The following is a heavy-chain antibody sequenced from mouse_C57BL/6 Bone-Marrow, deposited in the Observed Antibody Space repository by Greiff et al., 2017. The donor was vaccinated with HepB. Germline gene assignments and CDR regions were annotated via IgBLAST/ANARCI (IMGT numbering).Heavy chain of an antibody. CDR3: ARGEDYYGSRDWYFDV. CDR2: ILPGSGST. CDR1: GYTFTGYW. J-gene: IGHJ1*03. V-gene: IGHV1-9*01. Sequence: VKLQESGAELMKPGASVKLSCKATGYTFTGYWIEWVKQRPGHGLEWIGEILPGSGSTNYNEKFKGKATFTADTSSNTAYMQLSSLTTEDSAIYYCARGEDYYGSRDWYFDVWGTGTTVTVSS. D-gene: IGHD1-1*01.